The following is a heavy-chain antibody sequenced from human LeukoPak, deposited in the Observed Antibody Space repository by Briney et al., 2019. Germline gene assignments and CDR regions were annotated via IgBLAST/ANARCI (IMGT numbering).Heavy chain of an antibody. J-gene: IGHJ3*02. D-gene: IGHD3-10*01. CDR1: GFSFNNYW. Sequence: TGGSLRLSCAASGFSFNNYWMRWVRQAPGKGLEWVANIKEDGSETKYVDSVKGRFTISRDNAKNSLYLQMSSLRAEDTAVYYCARGGYWTFDIWGQGTMVTVSS. CDR3: ARGGYWTFDI. V-gene: IGHV3-7*02. CDR2: IKEDGSET.